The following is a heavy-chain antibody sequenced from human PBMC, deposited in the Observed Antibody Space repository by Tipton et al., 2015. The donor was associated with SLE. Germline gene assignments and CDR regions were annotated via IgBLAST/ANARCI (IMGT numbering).Heavy chain of an antibody. V-gene: IGHV4-61*09. D-gene: IGHD2-21*01. J-gene: IGHJ4*02. Sequence: TLSLTCTVSGGSISSGSYYWSWIRQPAGKGLEWIGDINHSGSTNYNPSLKSRVTISVDTSKNQFSLRLSSVTAADTAVYYCASPYCGPNCYGFQYWGQGNRVTVSS. CDR2: INHSGST. CDR3: ASPYCGPNCYGFQY. CDR1: GGSISSGSYY.